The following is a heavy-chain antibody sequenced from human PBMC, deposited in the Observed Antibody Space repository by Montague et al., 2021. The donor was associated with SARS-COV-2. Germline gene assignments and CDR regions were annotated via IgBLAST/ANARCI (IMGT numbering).Heavy chain of an antibody. D-gene: IGHD2-8*02. CDR3: ARQESSWWFFDY. Sequence: SETLSLTCAVYSGSLSGYYWSWIRQAPGKGLEWIGEINYSGDIYYNPSLTSRVTISMDTSESQFSLKMTSVTAADTAVYYCARQESSWWFFDYWGQGTLVTVSS. V-gene: IGHV4-34*01. J-gene: IGHJ4*02. CDR2: INYSGDI. CDR1: SGSLSGYY.